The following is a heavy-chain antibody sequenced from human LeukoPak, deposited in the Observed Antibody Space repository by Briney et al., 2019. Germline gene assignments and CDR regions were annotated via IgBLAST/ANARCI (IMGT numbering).Heavy chain of an antibody. D-gene: IGHD3-16*01. V-gene: IGHV3-7*03. Sequence: GGSLRLSCAASRFAFSDFDKIWVRQAPGKGLEWVASINHNGNVNYYVDSVKGRFTISRGNAKNSLYLQMSNLRAEDTAVYFCARGGGLDVWGQGATVTVSS. CDR1: RFAFSDFD. CDR2: INHNGNVN. J-gene: IGHJ6*02. CDR3: ARGGGLDV.